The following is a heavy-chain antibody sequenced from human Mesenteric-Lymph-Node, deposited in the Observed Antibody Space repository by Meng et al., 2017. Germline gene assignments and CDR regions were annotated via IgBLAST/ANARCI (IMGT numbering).Heavy chain of an antibody. J-gene: IGHJ4*02. CDR3: ARGPTTYFDY. CDR1: GGSISSGDYY. D-gene: IGHD4-17*01. V-gene: IGHV4-30-4*01. CDR2: IYYSGST. Sequence: QVRLTEPVPGLLKPSQPRSLTCTVHGGSISSGDYYWSCIRQPPGKGLEWIGYIYYSGSTYYNPSLKSRVTISVDTSKNQFSLKLSSVTAADTAVYYCARGPTTYFDYWGQGTLVTVSS.